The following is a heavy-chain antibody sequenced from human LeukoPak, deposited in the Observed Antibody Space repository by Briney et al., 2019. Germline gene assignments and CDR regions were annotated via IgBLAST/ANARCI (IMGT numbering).Heavy chain of an antibody. V-gene: IGHV3-21*04. CDR3: AKVIGARPFDP. CDR1: GFTFSSYS. Sequence: KTGGSLRLSCAASGFTFSSYSMNWVRQAPGKGLEWVSSISSSSSYIYYADSVKGRFTISRDNSKNTVYLQVNSLRVEDTAIYYCAKVIGARPFDPWGQGTLVTVSS. J-gene: IGHJ5*02. CDR2: ISSSSSYI. D-gene: IGHD6-6*01.